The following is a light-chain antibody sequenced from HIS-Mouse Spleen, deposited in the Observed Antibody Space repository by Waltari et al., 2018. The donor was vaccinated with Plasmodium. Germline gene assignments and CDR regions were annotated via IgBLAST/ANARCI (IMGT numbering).Light chain of an antibody. J-gene: IGLJ3*02. CDR1: ALPKKY. CDR3: YSTDSSGNHRV. V-gene: IGLV3-10*01. Sequence: SYELTQPPSVSVSPGQTARITCSGDALPKKYAYWYQQKSGQAPVLVIYEDSKRPPGMPERFSGSSSGTMATLTSSGAQVEDEADYYCYSTDSSGNHRVFGGGTKLTVL. CDR2: EDS.